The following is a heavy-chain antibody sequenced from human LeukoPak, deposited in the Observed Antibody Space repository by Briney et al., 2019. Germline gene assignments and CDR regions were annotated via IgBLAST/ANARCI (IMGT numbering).Heavy chain of an antibody. CDR2: IYYSGST. D-gene: IGHD3-22*01. Sequence: SETLSLTCTVSGGSISSSSYYWGWIRQPPGTGLEWIGSIYYSGSTYYNPSLKSRVTISVDTSKNQFSLKLSSVTAADTAVYYCASSSGYEGYFQHWGQGTLVTASS. J-gene: IGHJ1*01. CDR1: GGSISSSSYY. V-gene: IGHV4-39*01. CDR3: ASSSGYEGYFQH.